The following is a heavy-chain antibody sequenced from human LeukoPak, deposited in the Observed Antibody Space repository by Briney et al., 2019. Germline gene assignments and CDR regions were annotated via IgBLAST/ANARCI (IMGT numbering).Heavy chain of an antibody. CDR3: ARRGG. J-gene: IGHJ4*02. CDR2: ISRSRNYI. CDR1: GFTFSSYS. D-gene: IGHD3-10*01. V-gene: IGHV3-21*01. Sequence: GGSLRLSCEASGFTFSSYSMNWVRQAPGKGLEWVSSISRSRNYIYYADSVKGRFTISSDNAKNSLYLQMNSLRAEDTAVYYCARRGGWGQGTLVTVSS.